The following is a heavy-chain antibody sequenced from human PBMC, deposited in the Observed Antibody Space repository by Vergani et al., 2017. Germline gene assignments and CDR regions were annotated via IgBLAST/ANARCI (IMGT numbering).Heavy chain of an antibody. CDR3: ARGRGGGSFPH. V-gene: IGHV4-59*01. D-gene: IGHD2-15*01. CDR1: GGSISSYY. Sequence: QLQLQESGPGLVKPSETLSLTCTVSGGSISSYYWSWIRQPPGKGLEWIGYIYYSGSTNYNPSLKSRVTISVDTSKNQFSLKLSSVTAADTAVYYCARGRGGGSFPHWGQGTLVTVSS. CDR2: IYYSGST. J-gene: IGHJ4*02.